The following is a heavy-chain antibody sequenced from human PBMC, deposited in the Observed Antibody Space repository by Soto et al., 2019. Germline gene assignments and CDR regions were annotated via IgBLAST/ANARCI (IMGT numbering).Heavy chain of an antibody. J-gene: IGHJ4*02. CDR2: ISSSSSYI. Sequence: PGGSLRLSCAASGFTFISYSMNWVRQAPGKGLEWVSSISSSSSYIYYADSVKGRFTISRDNAKNSLYLQMNSLRAEDTAVYYCARDLYSSSARYFDYWGQGTLVTVSS. CDR1: GFTFISYS. D-gene: IGHD6-6*01. CDR3: ARDLYSSSARYFDY. V-gene: IGHV3-21*01.